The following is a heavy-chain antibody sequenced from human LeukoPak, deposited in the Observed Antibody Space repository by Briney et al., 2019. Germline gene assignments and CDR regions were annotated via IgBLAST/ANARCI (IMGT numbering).Heavy chain of an antibody. Sequence: GAPVKVSCKASGYIFTSYDINWVRQATGQGLEWMGWMNPNSGNTGYAQKFQGRVTMTRNTSISTAYMELSSLRSEDTAVYYCARGGYDILTGPTSSFDYWGQGTLVTVSS. V-gene: IGHV1-8*01. D-gene: IGHD3-9*01. CDR3: ARGGYDILTGPTSSFDY. J-gene: IGHJ4*02. CDR2: MNPNSGNT. CDR1: GYIFTSYD.